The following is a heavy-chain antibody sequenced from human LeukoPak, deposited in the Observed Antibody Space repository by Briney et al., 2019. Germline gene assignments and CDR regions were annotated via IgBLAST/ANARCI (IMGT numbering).Heavy chain of an antibody. D-gene: IGHD3-10*01. J-gene: IGHJ6*03. V-gene: IGHV7-4-1*02. CDR1: GYTLTRNG. Sequence: ASVKVSCKASGYTLTRNGISWVRQAPGQGLKWMGWINTNTGNPTYAQGFTGRFVFSLDTSVSTAYLQISSLKAEDTAVYYCARGYRSYGNYYYYYMDVWGKGTTVTVSS. CDR3: ARGYRSYGNYYYYYMDV. CDR2: INTNTGNP.